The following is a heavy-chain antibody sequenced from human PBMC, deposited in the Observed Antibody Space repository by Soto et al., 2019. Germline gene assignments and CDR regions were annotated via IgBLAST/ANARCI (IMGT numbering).Heavy chain of an antibody. D-gene: IGHD3-3*01. V-gene: IGHV3-23*01. CDR3: TKDQSRNLNHGDYYYYGMDL. CDR1: GFPFDLYL. J-gene: IGHJ6*02. Sequence: EVQLLESGGGWIQPGGSLTLSCSASGFPFDLYLMNWVRQVPGKELEWVSLINHNSGYAYNTDSVKGRFTISRDNSKNTLSLQMNSLRAEDTAVYYCTKDQSRNLNHGDYYYYGMDLWGPGTTVTVSS. CDR2: INHNSGYA.